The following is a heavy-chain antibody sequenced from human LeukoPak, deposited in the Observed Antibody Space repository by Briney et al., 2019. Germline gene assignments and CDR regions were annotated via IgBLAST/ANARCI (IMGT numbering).Heavy chain of an antibody. D-gene: IGHD6-19*01. Sequence: GASVKVSCKASGYTFTGYYMHWVRQAPGQGLEWMGIINPSGGSTSYAQKFQGRVTMTRDMSTSTVYMELSSLRSEDTAVYYCARDLQSRFYFDYWGQGTLVTVSS. V-gene: IGHV1-46*01. CDR1: GYTFTGYY. J-gene: IGHJ4*02. CDR3: ARDLQSRFYFDY. CDR2: INPSGGST.